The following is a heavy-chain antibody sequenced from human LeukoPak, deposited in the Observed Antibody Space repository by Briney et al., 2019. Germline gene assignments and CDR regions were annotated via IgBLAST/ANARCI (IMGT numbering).Heavy chain of an antibody. CDR2: ISSSGSTI. J-gene: IGHJ6*03. D-gene: IGHD1-7*01. V-gene: IGHV3-48*03. CDR3: ARVELAPYYYYMDV. Sequence: GGSLRLSCATSGFSISSYEMNWVRQAPGKGLEWVSHISSSGSTILYADSVKGRFTISRDNAKNSLYLQMNSLRAEGTAVYYCARVELAPYYYYMDVWGKGTTVTVSS. CDR1: GFSISSYE.